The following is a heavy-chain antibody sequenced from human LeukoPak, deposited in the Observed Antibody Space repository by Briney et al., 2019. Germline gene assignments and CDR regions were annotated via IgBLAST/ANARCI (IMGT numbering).Heavy chain of an antibody. Sequence: GGSLRLSCAPSGFTFSTYGMHWVRQAPGKGLEWVAFLRYDGSNKYYADSVKGRFTISRDNSKNTLYLQMNSLRAEDTAVYYCAKDVINCGSTSCYFYYYMDVWGKGTTVTVSS. CDR1: GFTFSTYG. D-gene: IGHD2-2*01. CDR3: AKDVINCGSTSCYFYYYMDV. CDR2: LRYDGSNK. J-gene: IGHJ6*03. V-gene: IGHV3-30*02.